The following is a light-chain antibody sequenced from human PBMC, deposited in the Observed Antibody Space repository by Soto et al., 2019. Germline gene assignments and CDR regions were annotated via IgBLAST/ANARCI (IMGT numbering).Light chain of an antibody. CDR1: QSIGSVS. Sequence: IVLTQFPGTLSLSPGKGVTLSCRASQSIGSVSLAWYRQKVGQAPRLLIYGVSRRATGLPDRFSGGGSGTDFTLTITRLEPQDSAVYYCQQYGTSPPTFGQGTRLEIK. CDR2: GVS. V-gene: IGKV3-20*01. CDR3: QQYGTSPPT. J-gene: IGKJ2*01.